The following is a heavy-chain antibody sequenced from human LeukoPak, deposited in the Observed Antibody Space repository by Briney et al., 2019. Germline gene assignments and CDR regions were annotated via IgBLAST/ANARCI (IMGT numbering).Heavy chain of an antibody. CDR3: ARVGAAAGKNWFDP. CDR2: ISSSGSTI. V-gene: IGHV3-11*01. D-gene: IGHD6-13*01. CDR1: GVTFNDFW. J-gene: IGHJ5*02. Sequence: GGSLRLSCAASGVTFNDFWMSWVRQAPGKGLEWVSYISSSGSTIYYADSVKGRFTISRDNAKNSLYLQMNSLRAEDTAVYYCARVGAAAGKNWFDPWGQGTLVTVSS.